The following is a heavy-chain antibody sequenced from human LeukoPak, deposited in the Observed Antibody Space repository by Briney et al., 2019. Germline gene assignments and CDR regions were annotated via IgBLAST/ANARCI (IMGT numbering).Heavy chain of an antibody. J-gene: IGHJ4*02. CDR1: GFTFSGYD. CDR2: ISGSGGST. V-gene: IGHV3-23*01. CDR3: ADFGVVINPKSGKVFDY. D-gene: IGHD3-3*01. Sequence: GGSLRLSCAASGFTFSGYDMSWVRQAPGKGLEWVSDISGSGGSTYYADSVKGRFTISRDNSKSTLYLQMNSLRVEDTAVYYCADFGVVINPKSGKVFDYWGQGTLVTVSS.